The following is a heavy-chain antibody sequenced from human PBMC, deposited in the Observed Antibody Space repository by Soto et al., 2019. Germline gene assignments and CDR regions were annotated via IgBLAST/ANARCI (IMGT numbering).Heavy chain of an antibody. J-gene: IGHJ4*02. Sequence: GGSLRLSCAASGFTFSSYGMHWVRQAPGKGLEWVAVIWYDGSNKYYADSVKGRFTISRDNSKNTLYLQMNSLRAEDTAVYYCARDRAYYYGSGNDYWGQGTLVTVSS. V-gene: IGHV3-33*01. D-gene: IGHD3-10*01. CDR3: ARDRAYYYGSGNDY. CDR1: GFTFSSYG. CDR2: IWYDGSNK.